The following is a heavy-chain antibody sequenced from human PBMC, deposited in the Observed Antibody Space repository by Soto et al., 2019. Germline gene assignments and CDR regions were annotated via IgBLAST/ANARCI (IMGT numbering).Heavy chain of an antibody. CDR3: ACLSQNCTSPSWYFES. V-gene: IGHV5-51*01. CDR1: GYSFIRYW. Sequence: GESLKISCKASGYSFIRYWIGWVRQTRGKGIEWMGPFYPSDSESRYSPSFQAQVTISAEKFSKLGLLHWGSLKDTYSDIYYCACLSQNCTSPSWYFESWGQGTLVTVSS. J-gene: IGHJ4*02. CDR2: FYPSDSES. D-gene: IGHD2-2*01.